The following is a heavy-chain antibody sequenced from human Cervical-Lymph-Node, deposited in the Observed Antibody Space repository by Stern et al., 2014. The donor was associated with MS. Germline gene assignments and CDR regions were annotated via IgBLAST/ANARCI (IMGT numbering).Heavy chain of an antibody. J-gene: IGHJ4*02. V-gene: IGHV1-18*01. CDR1: AYTFISYG. CDR2: ISADSGTT. D-gene: IGHD2-8*01. CDR3: ARDKMHALDY. Sequence: QLVQSGTEVKKPGASLIVSSKASAYTFISYGISWVRQAPGQGLEWVGWISADSGTTKYAQKFRDRITLTRDTSTGTAYMELRTLRYEDTAVYYCARDKMHALDYWGQGTLVSVSS.